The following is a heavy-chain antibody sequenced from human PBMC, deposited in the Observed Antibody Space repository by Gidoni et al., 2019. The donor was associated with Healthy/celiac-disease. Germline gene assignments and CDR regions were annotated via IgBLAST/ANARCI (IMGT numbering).Heavy chain of an antibody. J-gene: IGHJ3*02. CDR1: GFPFSGSA. V-gene: IGHV3-73*02. Sequence: EVQLVESGGGLVQPGGSLKLSCAASGFPFSGSAMPWVRQASGKGREWVGRIRRKANSYATAYAASVKGRFTISRDDSKNTAYLQMNSLKTEDTAVYYCTSLVDVVATTEPGGLSAFDIWGQGTMVTVSS. CDR2: IRRKANSYAT. D-gene: IGHD5-12*01. CDR3: TSLVDVVATTEPGGLSAFDI.